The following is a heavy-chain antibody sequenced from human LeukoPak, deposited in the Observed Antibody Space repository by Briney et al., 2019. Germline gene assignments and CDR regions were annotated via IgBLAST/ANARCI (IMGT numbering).Heavy chain of an antibody. D-gene: IGHD3-22*01. J-gene: IGHJ3*02. CDR3: AREYYDSSGYYYYDAFDI. CDR1: GDSVSSNSAA. Sequence: SQTLSLTCAISGDSVSSNSAAWNWIRQSPSRGLEWLGRTYYRSKWYNDYAVSVKSRITINPDTSKNQFSLQLNSVTPEDTAVYYCAREYYDSSGYYYYDAFDIWGQGTMVTVSS. CDR2: TYYRSKWYN. V-gene: IGHV6-1*01.